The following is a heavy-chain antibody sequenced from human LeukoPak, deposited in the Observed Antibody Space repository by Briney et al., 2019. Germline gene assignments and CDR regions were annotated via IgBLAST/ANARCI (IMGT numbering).Heavy chain of an antibody. CDR2: ISAYNGNT. CDR1: GYTFTSYG. Sequence: ASVKVSCKASGYTFTSYGISWVRQAPGQGLEWMGWISAYNGNTNYAQKLQGRVTMTTDTSTSTAYMELRSLRSDDTAVYYCARGRGEITIFGVVLSYMDVWGKGTTVTVSS. CDR3: ARGRGEITIFGVVLSYMDV. J-gene: IGHJ6*03. V-gene: IGHV1-18*01. D-gene: IGHD3-3*01.